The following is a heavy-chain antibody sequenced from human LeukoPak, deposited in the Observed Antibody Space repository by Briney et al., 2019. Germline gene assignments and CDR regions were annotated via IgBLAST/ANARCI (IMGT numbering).Heavy chain of an antibody. J-gene: IGHJ3*02. CDR3: ARWRGVYYYHSSGAHAFDI. CDR1: GYTFTSYG. V-gene: IGHV1-18*01. Sequence: GASVKVSCKASGYTFTSYGISWVRQAPGQGLEWMGWISAYNGNTNYAQKLQGRVTMTTDTSTSTAYMELRSLRSDDTAVYYCARWRGVYYYHSSGAHAFDIWGQGTMVTVSS. D-gene: IGHD3-22*01. CDR2: ISAYNGNT.